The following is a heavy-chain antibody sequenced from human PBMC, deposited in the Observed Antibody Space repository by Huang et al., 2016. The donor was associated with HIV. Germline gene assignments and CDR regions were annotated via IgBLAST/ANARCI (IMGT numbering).Heavy chain of an antibody. Sequence: VESGGRSVQPGGSIRLSCVGSTVTFGAYWMSWVRQPPGKGLEWVANIKQDATEKYYVDSVKGRFNISRDNAKKVLFLEMDALRVEDTAIYFCATKTAGMDIWGQGTTVIVSS. CDR1: TVTFGAYW. CDR2: IKQDATEK. CDR3: ATKTAGMDI. V-gene: IGHV3-7*01. J-gene: IGHJ6*02.